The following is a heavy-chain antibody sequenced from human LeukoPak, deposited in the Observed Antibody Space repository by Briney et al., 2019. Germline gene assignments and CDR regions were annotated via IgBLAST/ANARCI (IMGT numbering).Heavy chain of an antibody. Sequence: SETLSLTCAVYGGSFSGYYWSWIRQPPGKGLEWIGEINHSGSTNYNPSLKSRVTISVDTSKNQFSLKLSSVTAADTAVYYCARGGEDIVVVPAAIGSDYWGQGTLVTVPS. J-gene: IGHJ4*02. CDR1: GGSFSGYY. CDR3: ARGGEDIVVVPAAIGSDY. V-gene: IGHV4-34*01. D-gene: IGHD2-2*02. CDR2: INHSGST.